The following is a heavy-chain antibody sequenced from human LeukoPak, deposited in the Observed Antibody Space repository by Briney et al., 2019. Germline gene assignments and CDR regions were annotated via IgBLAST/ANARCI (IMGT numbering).Heavy chain of an antibody. CDR3: ARDGGPANWFDP. CDR1: GGSISSGGYY. CDR2: IYYSGST. J-gene: IGHJ5*02. Sequence: SETLSLTCTVSGGSISSGGYYWSWIRQHPGKGLEWIGYIYYSGSTYYNPSLKSRVTISVDTSKNQFSLKLSSVTAADTAVYYCARDGGPANWFDPWGQGTLVTASP. V-gene: IGHV4-31*03. D-gene: IGHD2-15*01.